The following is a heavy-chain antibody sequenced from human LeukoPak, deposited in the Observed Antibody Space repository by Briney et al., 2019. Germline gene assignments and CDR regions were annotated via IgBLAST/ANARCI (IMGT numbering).Heavy chain of an antibody. CDR3: AKVRDLDTVLGRFDN. Sequence: PGGSLRLSCAASGFTFRSYAMNWVRQAPGKGLEWVSVISGNGGRTYYADSVKGRFTISRDNSKNTLYLQMNSLRAEDTAVYYCAKVRDLDTVLGRFDNWGQGTLVTVSS. CDR2: ISGNGGRT. CDR1: GFTFRSYA. V-gene: IGHV3-23*01. J-gene: IGHJ5*02. D-gene: IGHD5-18*01.